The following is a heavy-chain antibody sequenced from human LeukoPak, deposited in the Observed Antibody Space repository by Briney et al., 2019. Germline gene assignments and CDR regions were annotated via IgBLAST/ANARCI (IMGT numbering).Heavy chain of an antibody. V-gene: IGHV3-23*01. J-gene: IGHJ4*02. CDR1: GFTFSSYA. Sequence: GGSLRLSCAASGFTFSSYAMSWVRQAPGKGLEWVSAISGSGGSTYYADSVKGRFTISRDNSKNTLYLQMNSLRAEDTAVYYCAKAKNRGDIVVVPAAQDYWGLGTLVTVSS. CDR3: AKAKNRGDIVVVPAAQDY. D-gene: IGHD2-2*01. CDR2: ISGSGGST.